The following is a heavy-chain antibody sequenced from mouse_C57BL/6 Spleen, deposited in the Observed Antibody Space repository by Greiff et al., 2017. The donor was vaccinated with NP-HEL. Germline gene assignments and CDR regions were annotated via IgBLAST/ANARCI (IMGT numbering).Heavy chain of an antibody. Sequence: DVMLVESGGGLVQPGGSMKLSCVASGFTFSNYWMNWVRQSPEKGLEWVAQIRLKSDNYATHYAESVKGRFTISRDDSKSSVYLQMNNLRAEDTGIYYCTPLYGFAYWGQGTLVTVSA. CDR3: TPLYGFAY. CDR2: IRLKSDNYAT. J-gene: IGHJ3*01. D-gene: IGHD1-1*01. CDR1: GFTFSNYW. V-gene: IGHV6-3*01.